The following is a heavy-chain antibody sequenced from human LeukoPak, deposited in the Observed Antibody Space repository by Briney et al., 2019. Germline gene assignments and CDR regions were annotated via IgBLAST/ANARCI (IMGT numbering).Heavy chain of an antibody. D-gene: IGHD1-26*01. V-gene: IGHV3-48*04. Sequence: PGGSLRLSCAASGFTVSNNYMNWVRQAPGKGLEWVSYISSSSTTIYYADSVKGRFTISRDNAKNSLYLQMNSLRAEDTAVYYCARAGSYSPRPYDYWGQGTLVTVSS. J-gene: IGHJ4*02. CDR3: ARAGSYSPRPYDY. CDR2: ISSSSTTI. CDR1: GFTVSNNY.